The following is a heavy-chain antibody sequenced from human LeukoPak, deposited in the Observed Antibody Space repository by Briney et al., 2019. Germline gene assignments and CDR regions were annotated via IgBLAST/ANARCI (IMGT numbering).Heavy chain of an antibody. CDR1: GFTLSDYY. J-gene: IGHJ4*02. CDR3: ARDALGSYDY. CDR2: ISNSGSTM. Sequence: RSGGSLRLSCAASGFTLSDYYMFWISQAPGKGLEWISYISNSGSTMYYTDSVKGRFTISRDNAKNSLYLQMNSLRVEDTAVYYCARDALGSYDYWGQGTLVTVSS. D-gene: IGHD3-10*01. V-gene: IGHV3-11*01.